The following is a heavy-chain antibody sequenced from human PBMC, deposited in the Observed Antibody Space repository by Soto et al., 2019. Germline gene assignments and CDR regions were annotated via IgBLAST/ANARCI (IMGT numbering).Heavy chain of an antibody. J-gene: IGHJ5*02. Sequence: PGGSLRLSCAASGFTFSSYAMSWVRQAPGKGLEWVSAISGSGGSTYYADSVKGRFTISRDNSKNTLYLQMNSLRAEDTAVYYCAKVSGGWGGTYYDFWSGHQTDNWFDPWGQGTLVTVSS. D-gene: IGHD3-3*01. CDR3: AKVSGGWGGTYYDFWSGHQTDNWFDP. CDR2: ISGSGGST. CDR1: GFTFSSYA. V-gene: IGHV3-23*01.